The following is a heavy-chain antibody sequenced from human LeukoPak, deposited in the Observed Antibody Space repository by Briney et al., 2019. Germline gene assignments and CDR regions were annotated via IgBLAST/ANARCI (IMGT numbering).Heavy chain of an antibody. V-gene: IGHV4-34*01. CDR2: INHSGST. J-gene: IGHJ3*02. D-gene: IGHD2/OR15-2a*01. CDR1: GGSFSGYY. Sequence: SETLSLTCAVYGGSFSGYYWSWIRQPPGKGLEWIGEINHSGSTNYNPSLKSRVTISVDTSKNQFSLKLSSVTAADTAVYYCARGPPGILNDVFDIGAQGTMAPVSS. CDR3: ARGPPGILNDVFDI.